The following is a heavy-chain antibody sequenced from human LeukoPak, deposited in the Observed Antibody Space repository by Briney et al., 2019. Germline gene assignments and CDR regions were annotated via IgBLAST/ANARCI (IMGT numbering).Heavy chain of an antibody. D-gene: IGHD1-1*01. CDR2: INSDGSTT. CDR3: APGAYDY. CDR1: GFTFSNYW. Sequence: GGSLRLSCAASGFTFSNYWMHWVRQAPGKGLVWVSRINSDGSTTDYADSVKGRFTISRDNAKDTLYLQMNSLRAEDTALYYCAPGAYDYWGQGTLVAVSS. V-gene: IGHV3-74*01. J-gene: IGHJ4*02.